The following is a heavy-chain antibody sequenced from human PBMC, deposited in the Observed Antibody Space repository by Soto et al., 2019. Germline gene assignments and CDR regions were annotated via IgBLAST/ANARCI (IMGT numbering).Heavy chain of an antibody. CDR2: ISAYNGNT. V-gene: IGHV1-18*01. D-gene: IGHD1-26*01. CDR1: GYTFTSYA. CDR3: ARASGSSYWFDP. J-gene: IGHJ5*02. Sequence: ASVKVSCKASGYTFTSYAMNWVRQAPGQGLEWMGWISAYNGNTNYAQKLQGRVTMTTDTSTSTAYMELRSLRSDDTAVYYCARASGSSYWFDPWGQGTLVTAPQ.